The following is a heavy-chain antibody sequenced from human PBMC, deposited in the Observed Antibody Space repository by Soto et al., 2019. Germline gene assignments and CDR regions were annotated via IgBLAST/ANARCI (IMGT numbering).Heavy chain of an antibody. V-gene: IGHV1-2*02. J-gene: IGHJ4*02. CDR3: ARARGKYSSGWAYFDY. D-gene: IGHD6-19*01. Sequence: ASVKVSCKASGYTFTGYYMHWVRQAPGQGLEWMGWINPNSGGTNYAQKFQGRVTMTRDTSISTAYMELSRLRSDDTAVYYCARARGKYSSGWAYFDYWGQGILVTVSS. CDR2: INPNSGGT. CDR1: GYTFTGYY.